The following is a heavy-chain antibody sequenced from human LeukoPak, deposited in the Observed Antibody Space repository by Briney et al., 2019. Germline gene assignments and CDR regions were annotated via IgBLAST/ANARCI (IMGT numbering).Heavy chain of an antibody. J-gene: IGHJ4*02. CDR2: ISSSSSTI. CDR3: ARVSGSGSYYLPFDY. D-gene: IGHD3-10*01. Sequence: PGGSLRLSCAASGFTFSSYSMNWVRQAPGKGLEWVSYISSSSSTIYYADSVKGRFTISRDNAKNSLYLQMNSLRAEDTAVYYCARVSGSGSYYLPFDYWGQGTLVTVSS. CDR1: GFTFSSYS. V-gene: IGHV3-48*01.